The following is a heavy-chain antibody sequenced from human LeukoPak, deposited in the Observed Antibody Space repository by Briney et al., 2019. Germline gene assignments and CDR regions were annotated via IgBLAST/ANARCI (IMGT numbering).Heavy chain of an antibody. J-gene: IGHJ4*02. CDR2: ITYDGITT. D-gene: IGHD3-10*01. CDR1: GFTLSSCG. CDR3: VKEQSSGNHRTADF. Sequence: GTSLRLSCAASGFTLSSCGMHWVRQAPGKGLEWVAVITYDGITTYFDDSVKGRFTISRDTSKSMLYLQMNSLRPEDTAVYYCVKEQSSGNHRTADFWGQGTLVTVSS. V-gene: IGHV3-30*18.